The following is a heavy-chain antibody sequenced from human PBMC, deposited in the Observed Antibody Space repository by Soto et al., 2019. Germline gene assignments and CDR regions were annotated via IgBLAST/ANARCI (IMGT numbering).Heavy chain of an antibody. CDR1: GYTFTGYY. V-gene: IGHV1-2*02. J-gene: IGHJ6*04. CDR2: INPNSGGT. CDR3: ARGLWYGDYTYYYYGMDV. D-gene: IGHD4-17*01. Sequence: ASVKASCKASGYTFTGYYMHWVRQAPGQGLEWMGWINPNSGGTNYAQKFQGRVTMTRDTSISTAYMELSRLRSDDTAVYYCARGLWYGDYTYYYYGMDVLGKGTTVAVSS.